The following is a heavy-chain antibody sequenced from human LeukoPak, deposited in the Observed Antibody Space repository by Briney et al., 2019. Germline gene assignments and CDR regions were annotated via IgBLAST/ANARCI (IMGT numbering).Heavy chain of an antibody. Sequence: PGGSLRLSCAASGFTFNSYAMSWVRQAPGKGLEWVSTISGSGVSTYYADSVKGRFTISRDNSKNTLYLQMNSLRAEDTAVYYCAKSMGDLRGVTKPDYWGQGTLVTVSS. CDR2: ISGSGVST. CDR1: GFTFNSYA. D-gene: IGHD3-10*01. CDR3: AKSMGDLRGVTKPDY. V-gene: IGHV3-23*01. J-gene: IGHJ4*02.